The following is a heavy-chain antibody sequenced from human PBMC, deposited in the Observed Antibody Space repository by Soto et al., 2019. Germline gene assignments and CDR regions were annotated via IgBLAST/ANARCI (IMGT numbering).Heavy chain of an antibody. V-gene: IGHV4-30-4*08. CDR1: GGSISYEYYH. J-gene: IGHJ6*02. CDR2: IHYSGSI. D-gene: IGHD2-21*02. Sequence: SETLSLTCTVSGGSISYEYYHWTWIRQSPGKGLEWIGYIHYSGSIIYNPSFKSRVTISVDTSKNQFSLQLSSVTAAGTAVYFCAREDDGGDRDYYGLDVWGQGTTVTVSS. CDR3: AREDDGGDRDYYGLDV.